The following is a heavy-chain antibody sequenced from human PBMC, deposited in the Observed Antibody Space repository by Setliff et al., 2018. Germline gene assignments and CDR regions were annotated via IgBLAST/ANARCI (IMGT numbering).Heavy chain of an antibody. V-gene: IGHV3-23*01. Sequence: ETLSLSCAASGFTFSSYAMNWVRQAPGKGLEWVSSISSSGGTTYDADSVKGRFTISRDNSKNTLYLQMNSLRAEDTAVYYCGRGSFVGATIGYDYWGQGTLVTVSS. CDR2: ISSSGGTT. CDR1: GFTFSSYA. D-gene: IGHD1-26*01. J-gene: IGHJ4*02. CDR3: GRGSFVGATIGYDY.